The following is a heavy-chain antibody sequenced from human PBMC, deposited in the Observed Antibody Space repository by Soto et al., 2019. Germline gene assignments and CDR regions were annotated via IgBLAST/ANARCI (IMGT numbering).Heavy chain of an antibody. J-gene: IGHJ4*02. CDR1: GGTFSSNT. V-gene: IGHV1-69*12. CDR3: VTEGVADATFDY. Sequence: QVQLVQSGAEVKKPRSSVTVSCRASGGTFSSNTISWVRQAPGQGLEWMGGIIPMFGTAVYTQKFQARVTIIADESVSTAYMDLSSLRAEDTAGYYWVTEGVADATFDYWGQGTLVTVS. CDR2: IIPMFGTA. D-gene: IGHD2-15*01.